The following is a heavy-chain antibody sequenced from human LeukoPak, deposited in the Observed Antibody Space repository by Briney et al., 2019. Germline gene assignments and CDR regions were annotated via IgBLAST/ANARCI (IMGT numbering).Heavy chain of an antibody. V-gene: IGHV4-59*01. J-gene: IGHJ6*02. Sequence: SHTLSLPGMVSVGAITGYGWSWIRQTPGKGLRRSGSFDSSETTKYNPSLKRRVTISVNTSKNQFSLKLTSVTAADTAVYYCARDGCSGGSCYGPRGYYYRGMDVWGQGTTVTVSS. CDR1: VGAITGYG. CDR2: FDSSETT. CDR3: ARDGCSGGSCYGPRGYYYRGMDV. D-gene: IGHD2-15*01.